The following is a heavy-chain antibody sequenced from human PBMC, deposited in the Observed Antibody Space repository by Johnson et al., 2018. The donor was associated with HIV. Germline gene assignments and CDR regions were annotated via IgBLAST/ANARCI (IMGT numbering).Heavy chain of an antibody. V-gene: IGHV3-13*01. Sequence: VQLVESGGGLVQPGGSLRLSCAASGFTFSCYDVHWVRQATGKGLEWVSPIGTAGDTYYPGSVKGRFTISRENAKNSLYLQMNSLGAGDTAVYYCAPPWRSGRGAGFDIWGQGTMVTVSS. CDR3: APPWRSGRGAGFDI. CDR2: IGTAGDT. D-gene: IGHD6-25*01. CDR1: GFTFSCYD. J-gene: IGHJ3*02.